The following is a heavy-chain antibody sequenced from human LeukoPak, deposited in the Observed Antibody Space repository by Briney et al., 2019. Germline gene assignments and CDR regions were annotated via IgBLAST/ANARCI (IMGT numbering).Heavy chain of an antibody. J-gene: IGHJ4*02. CDR2: ISTSSSYI. V-gene: IGHV3-21*01. Sequence: GGSLRLSCAASGFIFSSYNMNWVRQAPGKGLEWVSSISTSSSYIYYADSVKGRFTISRDNAKNSLYLQMNSLRAEDTAVYYCARDEEAVAGRQTTFNYWGQGTLVTVSS. CDR1: GFIFSSYN. CDR3: ARDEEAVAGRQTTFNY. D-gene: IGHD6-19*01.